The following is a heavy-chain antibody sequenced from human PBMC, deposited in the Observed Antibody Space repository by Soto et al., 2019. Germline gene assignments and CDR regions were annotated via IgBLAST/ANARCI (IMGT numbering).Heavy chain of an antibody. CDR2: IKQDGSEK. Sequence: LRLSCAASGFTFSSYWMSLVRQAPGKGLEWVANIKQDGSEKYYVDSVKGRFTISRDNAKNSLYLQMNSLRAEDTAVYYCAREYLSSSWPFDYWGQGTLVTVSS. CDR3: AREYLSSSWPFDY. J-gene: IGHJ4*02. CDR1: GFTFSSYW. V-gene: IGHV3-7*03. D-gene: IGHD6-13*01.